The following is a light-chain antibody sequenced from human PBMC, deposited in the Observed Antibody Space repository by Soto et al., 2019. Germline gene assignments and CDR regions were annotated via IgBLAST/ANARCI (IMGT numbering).Light chain of an antibody. CDR1: QSVSSK. Sequence: EIVLTQSPGTLSVSPGERATLSCRASQSVSSKLAWYQQKPGQAPRLLFYGASTGATGIPARFSGSGSETEFTFSFSSLQSEDFAVYYCQQYNNWPGTFGQGTKV. CDR3: QQYNNWPGT. CDR2: GAS. J-gene: IGKJ1*01. V-gene: IGKV3-15*01.